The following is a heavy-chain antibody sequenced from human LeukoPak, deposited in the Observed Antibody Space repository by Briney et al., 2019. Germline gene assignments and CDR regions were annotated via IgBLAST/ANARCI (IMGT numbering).Heavy chain of an antibody. V-gene: IGHV1-46*01. Sequence: ASVKVSCKASGYTFTNYYMHWVRQAPGHGLEWMGIINPSGGSTSYAQKFQGRVTMTRDMSTSTVYMELSSLRSEDTAVYYCARGGGSSSWPPRYYYMDVWGKGTTVTVSS. CDR1: GYTFTNYY. D-gene: IGHD6-13*01. CDR2: INPSGGST. CDR3: ARGGGSSSWPPRYYYMDV. J-gene: IGHJ6*03.